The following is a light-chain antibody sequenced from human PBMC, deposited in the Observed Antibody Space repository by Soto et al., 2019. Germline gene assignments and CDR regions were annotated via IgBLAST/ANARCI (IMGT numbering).Light chain of an antibody. Sequence: EIVLTQSPGTLSLSPGERATLSCRASQSVSTSYVAWYQQKPGQAPRLLIYAAVTRATGIPDRFSGSGSRTDFTLTISRLEPEDFAVYYCQQYGSSPLTFGGGTKV. CDR2: AAV. CDR1: QSVSTSY. J-gene: IGKJ4*01. V-gene: IGKV3-20*01. CDR3: QQYGSSPLT.